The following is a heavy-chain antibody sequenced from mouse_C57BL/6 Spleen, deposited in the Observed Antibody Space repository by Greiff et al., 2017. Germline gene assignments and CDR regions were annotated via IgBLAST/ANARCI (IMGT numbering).Heavy chain of an antibody. J-gene: IGHJ3*01. CDR3: ARHDYGGAWFAY. Sequence: QVQLKQSGAELARPGASVKLSCKASGYTFTSYGISWVKQRTGQGLEWIGEIYPRSGNTYYNEKFKGKATLTADKSSSTAYMELRSLTSEDSAVYFCARHDYGGAWFAYWGQGTLVTVSA. CDR2: IYPRSGNT. V-gene: IGHV1-81*01. CDR1: GYTFTSYG. D-gene: IGHD2-4*01.